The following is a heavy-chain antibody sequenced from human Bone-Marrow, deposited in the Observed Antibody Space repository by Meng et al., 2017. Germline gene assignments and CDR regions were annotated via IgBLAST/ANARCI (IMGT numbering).Heavy chain of an antibody. D-gene: IGHD1-26*01. Sequence: GGSLRLSCAASGFTVSSNHMSWVRQAPGKGLEWVSVIYSGGSTYYADSVKGRFTISRNNSKNTLYLQMSSLRAVHTAVYYCARDSPDLVGAASWGQGTLVTVSS. CDR1: GFTVSSNH. V-gene: IGHV3-53*01. CDR2: IYSGGST. CDR3: ARDSPDLVGAAS. J-gene: IGHJ5*02.